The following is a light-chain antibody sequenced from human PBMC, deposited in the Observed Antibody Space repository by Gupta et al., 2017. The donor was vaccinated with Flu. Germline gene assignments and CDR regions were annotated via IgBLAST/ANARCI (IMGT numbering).Light chain of an antibody. CDR1: KLGDKY. CDR3: QAWDSSTAVV. Sequence: YELTQPPSVSVSPGQTASITCSGDKLGDKYACWYQQKPGQSPVLVIYQDSKRPAGIPERFSGSNSGNTATLTISGTQAMDEADYYCQAWDSSTAVVFGGGTKLTVL. J-gene: IGLJ2*01. CDR2: QDS. V-gene: IGLV3-1*01.